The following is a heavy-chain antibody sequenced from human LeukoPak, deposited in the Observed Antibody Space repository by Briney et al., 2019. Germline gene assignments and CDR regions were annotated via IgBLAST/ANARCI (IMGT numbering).Heavy chain of an antibody. CDR2: INPKSGGT. V-gene: IGHV1-2*02. CDR3: ARVAPPYSSTRSRYFDL. J-gene: IGHJ2*01. Sequence: GASVKVSCKASGYSFTGHYMHWVRQAPGQGLEWMGWINPKSGGTNYAQKFQGRVTMTTDTSTSTAYMELRSLRSDDTAVYYCARVAPPYSSTRSRYFDLWGRGTLVTVSS. CDR1: GYSFTGHY. D-gene: IGHD6-13*01.